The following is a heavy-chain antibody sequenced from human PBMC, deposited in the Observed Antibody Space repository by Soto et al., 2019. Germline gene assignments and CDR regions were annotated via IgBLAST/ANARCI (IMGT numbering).Heavy chain of an antibody. CDR1: GYTFTSYA. Sequence: QVQLVQSGAEVKKPGASVKVYCKASGYTFTSYAMHWVRQAPGQRLEWMGWINAGNGNTKYSQKFQGRVTITRDTCASTGYMELGSLRSEDTAVYCCPRGPGRPDGPGDYWGQGTLVTVSS. CDR3: PRGPGRPDGPGDY. J-gene: IGHJ4*02. V-gene: IGHV1-3*01. CDR2: INAGNGNT.